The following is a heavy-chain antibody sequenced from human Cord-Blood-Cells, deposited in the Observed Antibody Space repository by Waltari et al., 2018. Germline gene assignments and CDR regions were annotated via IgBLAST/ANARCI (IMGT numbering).Heavy chain of an antibody. CDR2: IYYSGST. J-gene: IGHJ3*02. Sequence: QLQLKVSGPGLVQPSETLFLTCTVSGGSISSRYYSWGGIRLPPGKGREWIGSIYYSGSTYYNPSLKSRVTISVDTSKNQFSLKLGSVTAADTAVYYCARHNKGRYSSSSQGAFDIWGQGTMVTVSS. CDR3: ARHNKGRYSSSSQGAFDI. V-gene: IGHV4-39*01. D-gene: IGHD6-6*01. CDR1: GGSISSRYYS.